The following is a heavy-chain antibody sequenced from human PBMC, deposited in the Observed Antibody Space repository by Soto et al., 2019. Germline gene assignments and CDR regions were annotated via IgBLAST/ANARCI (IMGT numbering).Heavy chain of an antibody. J-gene: IGHJ4*02. V-gene: IGHV3-33*01. CDR3: AREGISGTVFRGYLDY. CDR2: IRFDGSNE. D-gene: IGHD1-7*01. Sequence: QEQLVESGGGVVQPGTSLRLSCAVPGGIFHGYGMHWVRQAPGKGLEGVAIIRFDGSNEEYADSVKGRFTISRDNSKNTLYLQMNTLGAEDTAVYYCAREGISGTVFRGYLDYWGRGTVVTVSS. CDR1: GGIFHGYG.